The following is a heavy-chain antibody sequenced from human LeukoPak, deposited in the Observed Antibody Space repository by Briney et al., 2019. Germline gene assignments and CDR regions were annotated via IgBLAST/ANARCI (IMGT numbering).Heavy chain of an antibody. J-gene: IGHJ5*02. CDR3: AKGGVWFGNSNP. CDR2: INGSGGST. Sequence: GGSLRLSCAASGFTFSSYGMSWVRQAPGKGLEWVSDINGSGGSTKYADSVKGRFTISRDNSKNTLYLQMNSLRAEDTAVYYCAKGGVWFGNSNPWGQGTLVTVSS. CDR1: GFTFSSYG. D-gene: IGHD3-10*01. V-gene: IGHV3-23*01.